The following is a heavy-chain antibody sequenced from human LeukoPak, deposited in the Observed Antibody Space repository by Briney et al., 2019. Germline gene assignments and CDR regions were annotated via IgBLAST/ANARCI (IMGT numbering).Heavy chain of an antibody. CDR2: IDTNTGAT. Sequence: ASVKVSCKASGYTFTAYYIHWVRQAPGQGLEWMGWIDTNTGATKYAQKFQGRVTITRDTSTGTAYMELSSLISVAMALYYCASEAFCAGGSCNVQRVASWGPGTLVTVSS. J-gene: IGHJ4*02. CDR3: ASEAFCAGGSCNVQRVAS. CDR1: GYTFTAYY. V-gene: IGHV1-2*02. D-gene: IGHD2-8*02.